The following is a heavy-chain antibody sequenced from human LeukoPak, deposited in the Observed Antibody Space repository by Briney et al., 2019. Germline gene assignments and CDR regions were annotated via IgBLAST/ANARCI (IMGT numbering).Heavy chain of an antibody. D-gene: IGHD3-10*01. CDR2: IYYSGST. J-gene: IGHJ4*02. CDR1: GGSISSYY. CDR3: AGGITMVRGPHRGFGY. V-gene: IGHV4-59*01. Sequence: SETLSLTCTVSGGSISSYYWSWIRQPPGKGLEWIGYIYYSGSTNYNPSLKSRVTISVDTSKNQFSLKLSSVTAADTAVYYCAGGITMVRGPHRGFGYWGQGTLVTVSS.